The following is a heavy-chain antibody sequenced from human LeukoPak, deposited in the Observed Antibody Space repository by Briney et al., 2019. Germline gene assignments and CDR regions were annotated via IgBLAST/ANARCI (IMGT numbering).Heavy chain of an antibody. CDR1: GFTFSSYA. J-gene: IGHJ4*02. V-gene: IGHV3-30*02. CDR2: IRNDGSNK. CDR3: AKDQSSFCSRSSCYALHY. D-gene: IGHD2-2*01. Sequence: GGSLRLSCAASGFTFSSYAMSWVRQAPGKGLEWVAFIRNDGSNKYYADSVKGRFAVSRDNSKNTLYLQIGSLRPEDTALYYCAKDQSSFCSRSSCYALHYWGQGTLVTVSS.